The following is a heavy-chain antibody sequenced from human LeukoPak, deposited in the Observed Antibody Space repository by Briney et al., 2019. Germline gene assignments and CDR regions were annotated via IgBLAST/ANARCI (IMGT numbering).Heavy chain of an antibody. J-gene: IGHJ4*02. CDR2: IYYSGST. D-gene: IGHD3-10*01. CDR1: GGSISNGDYY. Sequence: SQTLSLTCTVSGGSISNGDYYWSWIRQPPGKGLEWIGYIYYSGSTYYNPSLKSRVTISVDTSKNQFSLKLSSVTAADTAVYYCARETPPYYYGSGSSSNFDYWGQGTLVTVSS. V-gene: IGHV4-30-4*08. CDR3: ARETPPYYYGSGSSSNFDY.